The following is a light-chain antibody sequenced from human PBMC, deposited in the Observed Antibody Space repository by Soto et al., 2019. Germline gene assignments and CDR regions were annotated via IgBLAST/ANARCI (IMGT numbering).Light chain of an antibody. V-gene: IGKV1-5*01. CDR3: QQYTSGT. CDR1: QSISSW. CDR2: DAS. J-gene: IGKJ1*01. Sequence: DIQMTQSPSTLSASVGDRVTITCRASQSISSWLAWYQQKPGEAPKLLIYDASSLESGVPSRFSGSGSGTEFTLTISSLQPDDFATYYCQQYTSGTFGQGTKVDIK.